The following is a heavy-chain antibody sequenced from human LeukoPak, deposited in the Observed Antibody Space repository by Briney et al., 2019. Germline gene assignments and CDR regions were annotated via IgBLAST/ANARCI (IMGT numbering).Heavy chain of an antibody. CDR1: GGTFSNYA. D-gene: IGHD6-19*01. V-gene: IGHV1-69*13. Sequence: SVKVSCKASGGTFSNYAINWVRQAPGHGLEWMGGIIPIFVTAHYPQKFQGRVTITADEPTSTAYMELSSLRSEDTAMYYCARGTSGWYSEYWGQGTLVTVSS. CDR2: IIPIFVTA. J-gene: IGHJ4*02. CDR3: ARGTSGWYSEY.